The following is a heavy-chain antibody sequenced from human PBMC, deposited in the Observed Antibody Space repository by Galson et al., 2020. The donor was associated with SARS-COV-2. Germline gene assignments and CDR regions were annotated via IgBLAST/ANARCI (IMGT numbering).Heavy chain of an antibody. CDR1: GFTFSTYW. J-gene: IGHJ4*02. D-gene: IGHD2-15*01. CDR2: ILYDGSDK. CDR3: ARHYCRGGSCYYDY. V-gene: IGHV3-30*03. Sequence: GGSLRLSCAASGFTFSTYWMSWVRQAPGKGLEWVVVILYDGSDKYYADSVKGRFTISRDNSKNTLYLQMNSLRAEDTAVYYCARHYCRGGSCYYDYWGQGTLVTVSS.